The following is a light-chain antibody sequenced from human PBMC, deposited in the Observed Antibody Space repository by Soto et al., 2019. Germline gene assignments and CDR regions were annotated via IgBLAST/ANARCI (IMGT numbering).Light chain of an antibody. Sequence: QSVLSQPASVSGSPGQSITISCTGINSGVVNYEYVSWYQQFPDKAPKLIIYEGRERPSGVSDRFSGSKSDNAASLTISALQTEDEAEYFCLSYGKVXGTGTKVTV. J-gene: IGLJ1*01. V-gene: IGLV2-23*01. CDR2: EGR. CDR3: LSYGKV. CDR1: NSGVVNYEY.